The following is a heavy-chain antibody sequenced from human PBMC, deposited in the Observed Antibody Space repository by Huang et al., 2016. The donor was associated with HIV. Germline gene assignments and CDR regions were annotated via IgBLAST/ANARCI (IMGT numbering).Heavy chain of an antibody. CDR1: GGSISSGSYY. Sequence: VSGGSISSGSYYWSWIRQPAGKGLEWIGHIYTSGNTNYNPSLKSRVTMSVDMSRNQLSLRLSSVTAADTAVYYCARGYYDSSGSDAFDIWGQGTLVTVSS. CDR2: IYTSGNT. V-gene: IGHV4-61*09. D-gene: IGHD3-22*01. J-gene: IGHJ3*02. CDR3: ARGYYDSSGSDAFDI.